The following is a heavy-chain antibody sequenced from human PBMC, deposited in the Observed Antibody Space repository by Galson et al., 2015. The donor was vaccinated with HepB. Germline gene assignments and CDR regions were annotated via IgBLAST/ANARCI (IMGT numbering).Heavy chain of an antibody. Sequence: SLRLSCAASGFTFSTFAMGWVRQAPGKGLEWVSTLHNDGVTTHIADSVRGRFTISRDNSKNTLFLQMSSLGVEDTALYYCAKFRGMDIGEYHFDHWGQGTLVTVSS. CDR2: LHNDGVTT. J-gene: IGHJ4*02. CDR1: GFTFSTFA. D-gene: IGHD2-2*03. V-gene: IGHV3-23*05. CDR3: AKFRGMDIGEYHFDH.